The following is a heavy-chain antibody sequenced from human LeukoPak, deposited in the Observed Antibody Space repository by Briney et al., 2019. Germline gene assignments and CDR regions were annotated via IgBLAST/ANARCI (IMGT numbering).Heavy chain of an antibody. CDR2: IYYSGTT. CDR3: ARGVYIAAAQYGY. D-gene: IGHD6-13*01. Sequence: SETLSLTCTVSGGSISSNYWSWIRQPPGKGLEWIGYIYYSGTTNYNPSLKSRVTISVDTFKNQFSLKLSSVTAADTAVYYCARGVYIAAAQYGYWGQGTLVTVSS. J-gene: IGHJ4*02. V-gene: IGHV4-59*01. CDR1: GGSISSNY.